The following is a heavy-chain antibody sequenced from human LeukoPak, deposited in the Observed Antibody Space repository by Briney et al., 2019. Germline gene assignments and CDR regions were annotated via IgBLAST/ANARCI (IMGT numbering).Heavy chain of an antibody. Sequence: SETLSLTCAVYGVSFSGYDWTWIRQPPGEGLEWIGEINHSGSTSYNPSLESRVTISVDTSKNQFSLKLSSVTAADTAVYYCVRDSKAFNAFDIWGQGTMVTVSS. CDR1: GVSFSGYD. CDR2: INHSGST. D-gene: IGHD6-13*01. J-gene: IGHJ3*02. CDR3: VRDSKAFNAFDI. V-gene: IGHV4-34*01.